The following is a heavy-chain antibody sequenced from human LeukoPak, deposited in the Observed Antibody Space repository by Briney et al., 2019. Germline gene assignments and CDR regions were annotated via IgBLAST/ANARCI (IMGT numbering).Heavy chain of an antibody. V-gene: IGHV5-51*01. CDR3: ATLTHVQLERLYNWFDP. CDR2: IYPDDSDT. J-gene: IGHJ5*02. D-gene: IGHD1-1*01. Sequence: GESLKISCKGSGYRFTSYWIGWVRQMPGKGLEWMGIIYPDDSDTKYSPSFQGQVTISADKSINTAYLQWSSLKASDTAMYYSATLTHVQLERLYNWFDPWGQGTLVTVSS. CDR1: GYRFTSYW.